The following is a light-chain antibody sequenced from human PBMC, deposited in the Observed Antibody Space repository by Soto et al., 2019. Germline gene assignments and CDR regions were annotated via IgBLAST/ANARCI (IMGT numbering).Light chain of an antibody. CDR3: QQWGGSPKT. CDR1: QSVGSD. J-gene: IGKJ1*01. Sequence: IVMTQYPATLSLSPGARATLSCRASQSVGSDLVWYRQKPGQAPRLLIYETSNRATGIPDRFSGSVSGTDGTITISRLETEDGAVYDGQQWGGSPKTFGQGTKVDIK. V-gene: IGKV3-20*01. CDR2: ETS.